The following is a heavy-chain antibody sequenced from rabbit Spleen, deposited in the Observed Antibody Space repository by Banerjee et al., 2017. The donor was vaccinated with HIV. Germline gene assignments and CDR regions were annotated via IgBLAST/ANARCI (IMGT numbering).Heavy chain of an antibody. V-gene: IGHV1S45*01. CDR3: ARDSAGREDFNL. CDR2: INTFSGRG. J-gene: IGHJ4*01. CDR1: GFSFSGGYV. D-gene: IGHD4-2*01. Sequence: QEQLVESGGDLVKPEGSLTLICTATGFSFSGGYVMGWVRQAPGKGLEWIASINTFSGRGVYATWAKGRFTISRTSSTTVALQMTRLTGADTATYFCARDSAGREDFNLWGPGTLVTVS.